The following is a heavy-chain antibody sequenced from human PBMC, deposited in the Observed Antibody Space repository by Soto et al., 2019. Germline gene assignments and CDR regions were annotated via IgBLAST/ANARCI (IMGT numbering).Heavy chain of an antibody. CDR1: GFTFSSYA. V-gene: IGHV3-23*01. J-gene: IGHJ4*02. CDR3: VNARGGYCGGGSCYVTDY. CDR2: ISDNGGTT. Sequence: GGSLRLSCAASGFTFSSYAMNWVRQAPGKGLEWVSGISDNGGTTYYAESVKGRFTISRDNSKNTVYLQMDSLRAEDTAVYYCVNARGGYCGGGSCYVTDYWGQGTLVTVSS. D-gene: IGHD2-15*01.